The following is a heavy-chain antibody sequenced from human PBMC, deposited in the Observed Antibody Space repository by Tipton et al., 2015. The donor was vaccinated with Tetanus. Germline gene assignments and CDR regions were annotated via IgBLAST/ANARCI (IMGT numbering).Heavy chain of an antibody. CDR1: GGSISSGGYY. J-gene: IGHJ4*02. V-gene: IGHV4-31*02. Sequence: LRLSCTVSGGSISSGGYYWSWFRQHTGKGLEWIGDIYYSRSTYYNPSLKSRVTISVDTSKNQFSLKLNSVTAADTAVYYCARDQARGARGWNPFDYWGQGTLVTVPS. CDR3: ARDQARGARGWNPFDY. CDR2: IYYSRST. D-gene: IGHD1-26*01.